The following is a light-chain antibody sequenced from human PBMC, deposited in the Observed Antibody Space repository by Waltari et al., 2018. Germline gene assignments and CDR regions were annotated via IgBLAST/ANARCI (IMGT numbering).Light chain of an antibody. Sequence: QSALTQPPSASGSLGQSVTISCTGTSSDVGNYNYVSWYQQHPGRAPKLIIYDVNRRPSGFPDRCSGSKSGNTASLAVSGLQPEDEAEYYCSSYAGSSYVFGTGTTVTVL. CDR1: SSDVGNYNY. V-gene: IGLV2-8*01. CDR2: DVN. CDR3: SSYAGSSYV. J-gene: IGLJ1*01.